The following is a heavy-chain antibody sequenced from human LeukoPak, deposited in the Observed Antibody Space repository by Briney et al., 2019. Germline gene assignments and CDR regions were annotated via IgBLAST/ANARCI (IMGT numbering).Heavy chain of an antibody. J-gene: IGHJ6*02. CDR1: GFTFSGYW. V-gene: IGHV3-74*01. Sequence: GGSLRLSCAASGFTFSGYWMHWVRQVPEKGLVLVSRIDNGGSGTTYADSVKGRFTVSRDNAKNTLYLQMNSLRAEDTAVYYCASGILTGYYYYYGMDVWGQGTTVTVSS. CDR2: IDNGGSGT. CDR3: ASGILTGYYYYYGMDV. D-gene: IGHD3-9*01.